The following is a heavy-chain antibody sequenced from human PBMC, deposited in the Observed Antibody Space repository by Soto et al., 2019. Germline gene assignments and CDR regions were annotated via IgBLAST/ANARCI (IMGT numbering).Heavy chain of an antibody. V-gene: IGHV4-59*01. CDR3: AGYYYDSSGYYFRRSYYYYYGMDV. D-gene: IGHD3-22*01. CDR2: IYYSGST. Sequence: QVQLQESGPGLVKPSETLSLTCTVSGGSISSYYWSWIRQPPGKGLEWIEYIYYSGSTNYNPSLKSRVTISVDTSKNQFSLKLSSVTAADTAVYYCAGYYYDSSGYYFRRSYYYYYGMDVWGQGTTVTVSS. J-gene: IGHJ6*02. CDR1: GGSISSYY.